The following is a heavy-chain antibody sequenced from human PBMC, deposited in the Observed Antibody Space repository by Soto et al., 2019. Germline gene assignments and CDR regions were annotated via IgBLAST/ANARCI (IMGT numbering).Heavy chain of an antibody. V-gene: IGHV3-72*01. CDR3: AKGRNYYDSSGYSAY. CDR1: GFIFSDHY. D-gene: IGHD3-22*01. CDR2: TRNKAKSFST. Sequence: GGSLRLSCVATGFIFSDHYMDWVRQAPGKGLEWVGRTRNKAKSFSTDYAASVKGRFSISRDDSHNSLYLQMNSLKTEDTAVYYCAKGRNYYDSSGYSAYWGQGTLVTVSS. J-gene: IGHJ4*02.